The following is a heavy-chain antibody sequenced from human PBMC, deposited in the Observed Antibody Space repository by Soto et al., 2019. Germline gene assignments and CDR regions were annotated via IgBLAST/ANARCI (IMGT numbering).Heavy chain of an antibody. CDR1: GFTFSSYS. V-gene: IGHV3-21*01. J-gene: IGHJ4*02. CDR3: ARDGEVVVPAAPLRY. Sequence: GGSLRLSCAASGFTFSSYSMNWVRQAPGKRLEWVSSISSSSSYIYYADSVKGRFTISRDNAKNSLYLQMNSLRAEDTAVYYCARDGEVVVPAAPLRYWGQGTLVTVSS. D-gene: IGHD2-2*01. CDR2: ISSSSSYI.